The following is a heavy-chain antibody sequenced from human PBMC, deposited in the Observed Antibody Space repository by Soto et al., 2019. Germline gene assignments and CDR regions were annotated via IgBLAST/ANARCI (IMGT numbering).Heavy chain of an antibody. CDR1: GGSISSSSYY. CDR2: LFYSGNT. J-gene: IGHJ5*02. CDR3: ARRFPGLRYDILTGYYGNNWFDP. Sequence: SETLSLTCTVSGGSISSSSYYWGWIRQPPGKGLEWIGSLFYSGNTYYNPSLKSRVTISVDTSKNQFSLKLSSVTAADTAVYYCARRFPGLRYDILTGYYGNNWFDPWGPGTLVTVSS. V-gene: IGHV4-39*01. D-gene: IGHD3-9*01.